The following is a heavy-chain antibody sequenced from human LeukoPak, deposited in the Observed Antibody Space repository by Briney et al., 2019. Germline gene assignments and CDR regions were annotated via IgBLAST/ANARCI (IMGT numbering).Heavy chain of an antibody. V-gene: IGHV1-2*02. CDR1: GYTFTGYY. J-gene: IGHJ4*02. Sequence: ASVKVSCKASGYTFTGYYMHWVRQAPGQGLEWMGWINPNSGGTNYAQKFQGRVTMTRDTSISTAYMELSRLRSDDTAVYYCAYRITMVRGVTDYWGQGTLATVSS. D-gene: IGHD3-10*01. CDR3: AYRITMVRGVTDY. CDR2: INPNSGGT.